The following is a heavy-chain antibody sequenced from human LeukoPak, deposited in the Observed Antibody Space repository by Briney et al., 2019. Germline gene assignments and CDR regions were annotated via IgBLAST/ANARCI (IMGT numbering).Heavy chain of an antibody. CDR1: GGPYSSYA. J-gene: IGHJ5*02. D-gene: IGHD3-3*01. CDR2: IIPIFGTA. V-gene: IGHV1-69*05. CDR3: AREAFWSGYQNWFDP. Sequence: ASVKVSCKASGGPYSSYAISWVPQAPGQGLEWMGRIIPIFGTANYAQKFHGRVTITTGESTSTAYMELSSLRSQGTAVYYCAREAFWSGYQNWFDPWGQGTLITVSS.